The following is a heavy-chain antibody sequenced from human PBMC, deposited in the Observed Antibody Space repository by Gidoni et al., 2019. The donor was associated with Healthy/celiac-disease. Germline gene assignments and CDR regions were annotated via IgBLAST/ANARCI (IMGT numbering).Heavy chain of an antibody. V-gene: IGHV4-4*07. Sequence: VQLQESGPGLVKPSETLSLTCTVSGGSSSSYYWSWIRQPAGQGLEWIGRSYTSGSTNYNPSLKSRVTMSADTSANQFSLKRSSVTAADTAVYYCARGNDFWSGYPVWGQGTLVTVSS. CDR1: GGSSSSYY. J-gene: IGHJ4*02. CDR3: ARGNDFWSGYPV. D-gene: IGHD3-3*01. CDR2: SYTSGST.